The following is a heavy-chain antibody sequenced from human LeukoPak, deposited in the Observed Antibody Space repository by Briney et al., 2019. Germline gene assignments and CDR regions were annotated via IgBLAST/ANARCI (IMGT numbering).Heavy chain of an antibody. CDR1: GGSISSGGYY. D-gene: IGHD5-24*01. Sequence: SQTLSLTCTVSGGSISSGGYYWSWIRQHPGKGLEWIGYIYYSGSTYYNPSLKSRVTISVDTSKNQFSLKLSSVTAADTAVYYCARDPDRWLQFSSWGQGTLVTVSS. V-gene: IGHV4-31*03. CDR2: IYYSGST. CDR3: ARDPDRWLQFSS. J-gene: IGHJ5*02.